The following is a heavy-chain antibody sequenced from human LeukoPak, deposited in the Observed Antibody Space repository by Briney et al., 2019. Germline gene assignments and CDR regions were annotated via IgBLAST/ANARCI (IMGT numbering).Heavy chain of an antibody. CDR3: ARDGSGIAAAGTRYYYYYMDV. CDR2: ISSSSSTI. D-gene: IGHD6-13*01. CDR1: GFTFSSYS. V-gene: IGHV3-48*01. Sequence: QPGGSLRLSCAASGFTFSSYSMNWVRQAPGKGLEWVSYISSSSSTIYYADSVKGRFTISRDNAKNSLYLQMNSLRAEDTAVYYCARDGSGIAAAGTRYYYYYMDVWGKGTTVTVSS. J-gene: IGHJ6*03.